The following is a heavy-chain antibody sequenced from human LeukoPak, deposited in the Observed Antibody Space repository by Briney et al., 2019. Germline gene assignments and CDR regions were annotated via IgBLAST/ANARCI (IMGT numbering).Heavy chain of an antibody. CDR1: GGSFSGYY. D-gene: IGHD3-3*01. Sequence: SETLSLTCAVYGGSFSGYYWSWIRQPPGKGLEWIGEINHSGSTNYNPSLKSRVTISVDTSKNQFSLKLSSVTAADTAVYYCARRPRITIFGVDHYFDYWGQGTLVTVSS. J-gene: IGHJ4*02. CDR2: INHSGST. V-gene: IGHV4-34*01. CDR3: ARRPRITIFGVDHYFDY.